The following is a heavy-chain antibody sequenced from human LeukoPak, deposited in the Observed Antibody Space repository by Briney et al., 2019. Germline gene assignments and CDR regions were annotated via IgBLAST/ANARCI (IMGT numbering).Heavy chain of an antibody. CDR1: GGTFSSYA. J-gene: IGHJ4*02. Sequence: ASVKVSCKASGGTFSSYAISWVRQAPGQGLEWMGGIIPIFGTANYAQKFQGRVTITADESTSTAYMELSSLRSEDTAVYYCVRDHSSSRILNYWGQGTLVTVSS. D-gene: IGHD6-13*01. CDR2: IIPIFGTA. CDR3: VRDHSSSRILNY. V-gene: IGHV1-69*13.